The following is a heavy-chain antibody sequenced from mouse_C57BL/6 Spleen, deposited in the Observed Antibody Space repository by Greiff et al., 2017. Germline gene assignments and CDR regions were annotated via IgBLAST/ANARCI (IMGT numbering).Heavy chain of an antibody. CDR1: GYTFTDYN. D-gene: IGHD2-4*01. Sequence: EVQLQQSGPELVKPGASVKIPCKASGYTFTDYNMDWVKQSHGKSLEWIGDINPNNGGTIYNQKFKGKATLTVDKSSSTAYMELRSLTSEDTAVYYCARWDDYDGEFAYWGQGTLVTVSA. J-gene: IGHJ3*01. CDR3: ARWDDYDGEFAY. V-gene: IGHV1-18*01. CDR2: INPNNGGT.